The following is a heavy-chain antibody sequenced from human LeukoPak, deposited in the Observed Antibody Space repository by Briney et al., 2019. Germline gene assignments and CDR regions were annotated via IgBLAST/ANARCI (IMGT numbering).Heavy chain of an antibody. J-gene: IGHJ6*02. CDR2: IQYSGST. Sequence: SETLSLTCSVSDGSISNYYWTWIRQPPGKGLEWIGNIQYSGSTNFNPSLESRVTVSVDTSKNQVSLKLRSVTAADTAVYYCARDSGLGYCSTTSCSYGLDVWGQGTTVLVS. V-gene: IGHV4-59*01. CDR3: ARDSGLGYCSTTSCSYGLDV. D-gene: IGHD2-2*01. CDR1: DGSISNYY.